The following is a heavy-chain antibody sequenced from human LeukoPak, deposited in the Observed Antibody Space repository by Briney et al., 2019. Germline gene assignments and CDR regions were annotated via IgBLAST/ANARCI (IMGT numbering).Heavy chain of an antibody. CDR1: EFTFNNYG. D-gene: IGHD6-19*01. V-gene: IGHV3-30*18. CDR2: ISKDGSNE. J-gene: IGHJ4*02. CDR3: AKHPWGKTVAGTIQY. Sequence: PGGSLRLSCSASEFTFNNYGMHWVRQAPGKGLEWVALISKDGSNEYYADSVKGRFTISRDNSKNTLDLQMNSLRADDTAVYYCAKHPWGKTVAGTIQYGGQGTLVTVSS.